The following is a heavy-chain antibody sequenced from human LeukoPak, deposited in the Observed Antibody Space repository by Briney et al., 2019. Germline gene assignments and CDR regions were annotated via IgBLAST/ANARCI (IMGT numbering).Heavy chain of an antibody. CDR3: VKGFNWYFDL. CDR1: GFSFSDYG. CDR2: IWYDGSIR. J-gene: IGHJ2*01. Sequence: GGSLRLSCVASGFSFSDYGVHWVLQAPGKGLEWVAVIWYDGSIRYYADSVKGRFTISRDNSRNTVYLQMISLRVEDTAVYYCVKGFNWYFDLWGCGTLVTVSS. V-gene: IGHV3-33*06.